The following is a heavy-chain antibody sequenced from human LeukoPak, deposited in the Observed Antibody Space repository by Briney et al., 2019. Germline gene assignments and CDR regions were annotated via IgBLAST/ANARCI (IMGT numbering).Heavy chain of an antibody. CDR1: GFTFNTYT. Sequence: GGSLRLSCAASGFTFNTYTMNWVRQAPGKGLEWVSYISGSSGIIDYADSVRGRFTISRDNAKNSLYLQMNSLRAEDTAVYYCARRKRPGATSDYWGQGTLVTVSS. CDR3: ARRKRPGATSDY. CDR2: ISGSSGII. V-gene: IGHV3-48*01. J-gene: IGHJ4*02. D-gene: IGHD5-12*01.